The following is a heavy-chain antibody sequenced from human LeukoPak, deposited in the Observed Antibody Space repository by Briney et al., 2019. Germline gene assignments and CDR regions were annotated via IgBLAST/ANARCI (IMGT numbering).Heavy chain of an antibody. D-gene: IGHD6-6*01. V-gene: IGHV3-53*05. J-gene: IGHJ4*02. CDR3: ARDKGTSYLSSFDY. CDR2: IYSDNT. Sequence: GGSLRLSCTVSGFTVSSNSMSWVRQAPGKGLEWVSFIYSDNTHYADSVKGRFTISRDNSKNTLYLQMNSLRAADTAVYYCARDKGTSYLSSFDYWGQGTLVTVSS. CDR1: GFTVSSNS.